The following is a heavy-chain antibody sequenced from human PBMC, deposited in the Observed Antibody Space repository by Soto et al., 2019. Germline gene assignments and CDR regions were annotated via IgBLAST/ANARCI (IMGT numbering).Heavy chain of an antibody. J-gene: IGHJ4*02. V-gene: IGHV1-46*03. CDR2: INPSGGGT. Sequence: ASVKVSCKAFGDTFTSYYMHWLRQAPGQGLEWMGIINPSGGGTSYAQKFQGRATMTRDTSTSTVYMELSSLRSEDTAVYYCAREEYSYGRTFDYWGQGTLVTVSS. CDR3: AREEYSYGRTFDY. CDR1: GDTFTSYY. D-gene: IGHD5-18*01.